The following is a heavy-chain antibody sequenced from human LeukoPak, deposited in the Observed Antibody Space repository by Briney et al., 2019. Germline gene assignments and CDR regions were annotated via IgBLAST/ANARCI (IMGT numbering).Heavy chain of an antibody. D-gene: IGHD3-10*01. Sequence: ASVKVSCKASGGTFSSYAISWVRQAPGKGLEWMGGFDPEDGETIYAQKFQGRVTMTEDTSTDTAYMELSSLRSEDTAVYYCATAVLLWFGEPARDYWGQGTLVTVSS. CDR3: ATAVLLWFGEPARDY. J-gene: IGHJ4*02. CDR1: GGTFSSYA. CDR2: FDPEDGET. V-gene: IGHV1-24*01.